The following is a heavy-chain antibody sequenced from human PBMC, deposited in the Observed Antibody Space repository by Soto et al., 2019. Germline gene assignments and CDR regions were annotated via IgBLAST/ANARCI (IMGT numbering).Heavy chain of an antibody. CDR2: ISGSGGST. V-gene: IGHV3-23*01. D-gene: IGHD2-2*01. CDR3: AKPAHCSSTSCYGVRYYYYMDV. J-gene: IGHJ6*03. Sequence: EVQLLESGGGLVQPGGSLRLSCAASGFTFSSYAMSWVRQAPGKGLEWVSAISGSGGSTYYADSVEGRFTISRDNSKNTLYLQMNSLRAEDTAVYYCAKPAHCSSTSCYGVRYYYYMDVWGKGTTVTVSS. CDR1: GFTFSSYA.